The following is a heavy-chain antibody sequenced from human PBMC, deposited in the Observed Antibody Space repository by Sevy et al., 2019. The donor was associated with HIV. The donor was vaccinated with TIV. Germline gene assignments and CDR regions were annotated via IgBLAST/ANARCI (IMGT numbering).Heavy chain of an antibody. CDR1: GFTFSSYG. V-gene: IGHV3-33*01. CDR2: IWYDGSNK. J-gene: IGHJ4*02. CDR3: ARGREMATILFIDY. D-gene: IGHD5-12*01. Sequence: GGSLRLSCAASGFTFSSYGMHWVRQAPGKGLEWVAVIWYDGSNKYYADSVKGRFTISRDNSKNTLYLQMNSLRAEDTAVYYCARGREMATILFIDYWGQRTLVTVSS.